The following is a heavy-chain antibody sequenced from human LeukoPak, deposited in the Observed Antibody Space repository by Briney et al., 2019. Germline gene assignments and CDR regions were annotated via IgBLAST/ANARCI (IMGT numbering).Heavy chain of an antibody. J-gene: IGHJ4*02. Sequence: PGGSLRLSCAASGFTFSTYWMSWVRQAPGKGLEWVANIKQDGSEKYYVDSVKGRFTIPRDNAKNSLYLQMNSLRAEDTAVYYCARVYSSSWARCFDYWGQGTLVTVSS. CDR3: ARVYSSSWARCFDY. D-gene: IGHD6-13*01. CDR2: IKQDGSEK. V-gene: IGHV3-7*01. CDR1: GFTFSTYW.